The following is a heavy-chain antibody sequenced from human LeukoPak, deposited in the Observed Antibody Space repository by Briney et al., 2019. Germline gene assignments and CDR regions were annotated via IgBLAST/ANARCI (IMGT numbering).Heavy chain of an antibody. V-gene: IGHV3-48*01. D-gene: IGHD3-9*01. Sequence: PGGSLRLSCAASGFTFSSYAMSWVRQAPGKGLEWVSSTRNSSVIFYGDSVKGRFSVSRDNAKNSLYLQMNSLRVEDTAMYYCARGDGISHWGQGTLVTVSS. CDR1: GFTFSSYA. CDR3: ARGDGISH. J-gene: IGHJ4*02. CDR2: TRNSSVI.